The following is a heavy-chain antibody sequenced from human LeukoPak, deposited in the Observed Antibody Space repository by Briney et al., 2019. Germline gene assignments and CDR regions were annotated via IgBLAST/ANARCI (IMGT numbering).Heavy chain of an antibody. V-gene: IGHV3-53*01. J-gene: IGHJ4*02. CDR3: AKAKLLWFGETVFFDY. D-gene: IGHD3-10*01. Sequence: GGSLRLSCAASGFTVSSNYMSWVRQAPGKGLEWVSVIYSGGSTYYADSVKGRFTISGDNSKNTLYLQMNSLRAEDTAVYYCAKAKLLWFGETVFFDYWGQGTLVTVSS. CDR2: IYSGGST. CDR1: GFTVSSNY.